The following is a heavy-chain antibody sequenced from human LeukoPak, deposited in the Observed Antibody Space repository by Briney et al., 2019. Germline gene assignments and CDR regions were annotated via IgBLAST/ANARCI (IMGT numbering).Heavy chain of an antibody. J-gene: IGHJ4*02. CDR2: IYYSGST. Sequence: KPSETLSLTCTVSGGSISSSSYYWGWIRQPPGTGLEWIGSIYYSGSTYYNPSLKSRVTISVDTSKNQFSLKLSSVTAADTAVYYCAIKATDYYDSSGFDYWGQGTLVTVSS. CDR1: GGSISSSSYY. D-gene: IGHD3-22*01. V-gene: IGHV4-39*01. CDR3: AIKATDYYDSSGFDY.